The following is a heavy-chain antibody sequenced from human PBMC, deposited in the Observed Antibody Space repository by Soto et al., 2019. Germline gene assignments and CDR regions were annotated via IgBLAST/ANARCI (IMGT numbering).Heavy chain of an antibody. V-gene: IGHV4-59*01. CDR2: IYYSGST. D-gene: IGHD3-22*01. CDR3: ARALGYYDSSGYFYYFDY. Sequence: KPSETLSLTCTVSGGSISSYYWSWIRQPPGKGLEWIGYIYYSGSTNYNPSLKSRVTISVDTSKNQFSLKLSSVTAADTAVYHCARALGYYDSSGYFYYFDYWGQGTLVTVSS. CDR1: GGSISSYY. J-gene: IGHJ4*02.